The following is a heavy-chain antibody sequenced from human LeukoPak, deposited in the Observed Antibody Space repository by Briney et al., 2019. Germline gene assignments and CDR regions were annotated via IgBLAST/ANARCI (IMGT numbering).Heavy chain of an antibody. CDR1: GFTYSRYD. D-gene: IGHD2-2*01. Sequence: GGSLRLSCAASGFTYSRYDMSWVREAPGEGLEWVSEISASGDSKSSAASVKGRFTISRDNSKNTLFLQMNSLRAEDTAIYYCAKDHRTSWYFDYWGQGTLVTVSS. J-gene: IGHJ4*02. CDR3: AKDHRTSWYFDY. V-gene: IGHV3-23*01. CDR2: ISASGDSK.